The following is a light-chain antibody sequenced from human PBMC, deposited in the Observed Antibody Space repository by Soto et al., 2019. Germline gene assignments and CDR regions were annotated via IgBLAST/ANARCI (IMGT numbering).Light chain of an antibody. CDR2: DAS. J-gene: IGKJ1*01. CDR3: HQRGSWPRGT. Sequence: EIVLTQSPATLSFSPWETATLSCRASQSVSSYLAWYQQKSGQAPRLLIYDASNRATGIPDRFSGSGSGTDFTLTISTLEPEDSAVYYCHQRGSWPRGTFGQGTKVDIK. CDR1: QSVSSY. V-gene: IGKV3-11*01.